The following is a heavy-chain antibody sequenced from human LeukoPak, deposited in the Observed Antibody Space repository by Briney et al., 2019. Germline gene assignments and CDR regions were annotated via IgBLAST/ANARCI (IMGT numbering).Heavy chain of an antibody. CDR2: ISVGAEYI. V-gene: IGHV3-23*01. CDR1: GFTFSTYV. D-gene: IGHD3-3*01. Sequence: PGGSLRLSCAASGFTFSTYVMNWFRQAPGKGLEWVSTISVGAEYIFYADSVKGRFTISRDDSNNALYLQMHSPRAEDTALYYCASGPPFLKYFEYWGQGTLVTVSS. J-gene: IGHJ4*02. CDR3: ASGPPFLKYFEY.